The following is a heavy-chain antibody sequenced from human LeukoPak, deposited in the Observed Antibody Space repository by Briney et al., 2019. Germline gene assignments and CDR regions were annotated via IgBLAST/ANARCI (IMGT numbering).Heavy chain of an antibody. CDR3: ASRNRGTHTFDY. J-gene: IGHJ4*02. D-gene: IGHD1-14*01. Sequence: SETLSLTCTVSGGSISSYYWSWIRQPPGKGLEWMGYIYYSGSNNYNPPLKSRVTISVDTSKNQFSLMLSSVPAADTAVYFCASRNRGTHTFDYWGQGTRVTVSS. V-gene: IGHV4-59*01. CDR2: IYYSGSN. CDR1: GGSISSYY.